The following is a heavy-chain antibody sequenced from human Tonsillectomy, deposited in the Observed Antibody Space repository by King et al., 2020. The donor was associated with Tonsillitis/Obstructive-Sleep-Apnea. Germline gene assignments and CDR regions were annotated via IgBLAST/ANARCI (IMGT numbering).Heavy chain of an antibody. D-gene: IGHD5/OR15-5a*01. J-gene: IGHJ3*02. CDR2: IFSTDAK. CDR3: TRITASTIDAFDI. V-gene: IGHV2-26*01. Sequence: QVTLKESGPVLVKPTETLTLTCTVSGFSLSNAGMGVSWIRQPPGKALEWLAHIFSTDAKFYTTSLKTRLTISKDTSKSQVVLTMTNMDPMDTATYYCTRITASTIDAFDIWGQGTMVTVSS. CDR1: GFSLSNAGMG.